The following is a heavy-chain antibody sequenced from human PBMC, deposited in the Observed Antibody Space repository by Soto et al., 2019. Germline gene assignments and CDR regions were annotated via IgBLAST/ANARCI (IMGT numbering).Heavy chain of an antibody. Sequence: QVQLQESGPGLVKPSQTLALTCTVSGGSISSGGYYWSWIRQHPGKGLEWIGYIYYSGSTYYNASLTSRVTLSVDTSQNQFSLSLRSVTAAHTAVYYCAREPLDWGQGTLVTVSS. V-gene: IGHV4-31*03. CDR1: GGSISSGGYY. CDR2: IYYSGST. J-gene: IGHJ4*02. CDR3: AREPLD.